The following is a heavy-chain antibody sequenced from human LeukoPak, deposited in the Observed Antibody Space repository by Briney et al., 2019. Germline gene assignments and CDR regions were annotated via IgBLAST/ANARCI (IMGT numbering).Heavy chain of an antibody. D-gene: IGHD5-12*01. J-gene: IGHJ4*02. V-gene: IGHV1-69*05. Sequence: SVKVSCKASGGTFSSYAISWVRQAPGQGLEWMGRIIPIFGTANYAQKFQGRVTITTDESTSTAYMELSSLRSEDTAMYYCASEGRGYSGYADYWGQGTLVTASS. CDR2: IIPIFGTA. CDR1: GGTFSSYA. CDR3: ASEGRGYSGYADY.